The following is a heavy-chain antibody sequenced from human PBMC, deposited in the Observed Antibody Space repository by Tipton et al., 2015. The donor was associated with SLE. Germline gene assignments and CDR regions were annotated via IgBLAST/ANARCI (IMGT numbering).Heavy chain of an antibody. CDR1: GYTFSTSW. D-gene: IGHD1-26*01. CDR3: AKVEGQWAPRN. V-gene: IGHV5-51*03. Sequence: QLVQSGAEVRKPGESLKISCKGFGYTFSTSWIGWVRQMPGQGLQWMGIMYPDNSDTRYSPSFQGQVTISADKSTSTVYLQWSSLQASDTAMYYCAKVEGQWAPRNWGQGTLVTVSS. J-gene: IGHJ4*02. CDR2: MYPDNSDT.